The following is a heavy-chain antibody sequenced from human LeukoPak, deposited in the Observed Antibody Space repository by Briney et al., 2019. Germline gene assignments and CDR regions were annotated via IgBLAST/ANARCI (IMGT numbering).Heavy chain of an antibody. Sequence: HPGGSLRLSCAASGFTFSSYSMNWVRQAPGKGLEWVSYISSSSSTIYYADSVKGRFTISRDNAKNSLYLQMNSLRAEDTAVYYCARGLDGNSIWYFDLWGRGTLVTVSS. CDR3: ARGLDGNSIWYFDL. CDR1: GFTFSSYS. D-gene: IGHD4-23*01. J-gene: IGHJ2*01. CDR2: ISSSSSTI. V-gene: IGHV3-48*01.